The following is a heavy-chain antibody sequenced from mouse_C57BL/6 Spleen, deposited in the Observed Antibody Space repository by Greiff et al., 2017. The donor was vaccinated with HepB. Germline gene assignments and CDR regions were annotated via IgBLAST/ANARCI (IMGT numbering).Heavy chain of an antibody. Sequence: VQLQQSGPELVKPGASMKIPCKASGYTFTDYNMDWVKQSHGESLEWIGDINPNNGGTIYNQKFKGKATLTVDKSSSTAYMELRSLTSEDTAVYYCARSGVYWGRHYFDYWGQGTTLTVSS. CDR2: INPNNGGT. D-gene: IGHD4-1*01. J-gene: IGHJ2*01. V-gene: IGHV1-18*01. CDR1: GYTFTDYN. CDR3: ARSGVYWGRHYFDY.